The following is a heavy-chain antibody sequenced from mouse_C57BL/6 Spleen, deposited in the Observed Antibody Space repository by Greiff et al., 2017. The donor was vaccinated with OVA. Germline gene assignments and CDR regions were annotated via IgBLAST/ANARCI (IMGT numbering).Heavy chain of an antibody. CDR1: GFSFNTYA. CDR2: IRSKSNNYAT. D-gene: IGHD2-4*01. J-gene: IGHJ3*01. V-gene: IGHV10-1*01. Sequence: DAGGGLVQPKGSLKLSCAASGFSFNTYAMNWVRQAPGKGLEWVARIRSKSNNYATYYADSVKDRFTISRDDSESMLYLQMNNLKTEDTAMYYCVRDDYDWFAYWGQGTLVTVSA. CDR3: VRDDYDWFAY.